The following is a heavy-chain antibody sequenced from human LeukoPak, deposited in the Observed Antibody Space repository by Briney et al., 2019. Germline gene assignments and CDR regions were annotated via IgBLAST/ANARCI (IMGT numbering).Heavy chain of an antibody. CDR3: TTGGSVITVTRSYDF. CDR2: IKTIIDGGTT. D-gene: IGHD4-17*01. J-gene: IGHJ4*02. CDR1: GFTFSDAW. V-gene: IGHV3-15*07. Sequence: GGSPRLSCAASGFTFSDAWMNWVRQAPGKGLEWVGRIKTIIDGGTTDYAAPVKDWFTVSRDDSKNTLYLQMSSLKTEDTAVYYCTTGGSVITVTRSYDFWGPGTLVTVSS.